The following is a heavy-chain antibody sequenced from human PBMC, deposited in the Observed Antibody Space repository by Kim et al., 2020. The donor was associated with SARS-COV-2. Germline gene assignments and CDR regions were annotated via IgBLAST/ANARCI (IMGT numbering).Heavy chain of an antibody. D-gene: IGHD1-26*01. CDR1: GGSISDYY. CDR2: IYYSGDT. J-gene: IGHJ4*02. V-gene: IGHV4-59*08. Sequence: SETLSLTCTVSGGSISDYYWSWIRQPPGKGLEWIGFIYYSGDTNSNPSLRSRVTISLDTSKKQISLKLRSVSAADTAVYYCARQRSGSYWPVFDYWGQGTLVTVS. CDR3: ARQRSGSYWPVFDY.